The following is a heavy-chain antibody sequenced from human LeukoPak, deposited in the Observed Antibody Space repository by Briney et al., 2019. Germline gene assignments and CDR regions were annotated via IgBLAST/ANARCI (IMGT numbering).Heavy chain of an antibody. Sequence: ASVKVSCKASGYTFTGYYMHWVRQAPGQGLEWVGWINPNSGDTKYSQEFQGRVTVTRDTSISTAYMELSRLRSDDTAVYYCATQRGSYLWGTDFDYWGQGTLVTVSS. CDR3: ATQRGSYLWGTDFDY. J-gene: IGHJ4*02. CDR2: INPNSGDT. V-gene: IGHV1-2*02. CDR1: GYTFTGYY. D-gene: IGHD3-16*01.